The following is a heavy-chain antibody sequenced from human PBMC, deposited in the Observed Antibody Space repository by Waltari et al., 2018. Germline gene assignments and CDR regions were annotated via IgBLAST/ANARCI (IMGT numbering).Heavy chain of an antibody. Sequence: QVQLVESGGGVVQPGRSLRLSCAASGFTFSSYGMHWVRQAPGKGLEWVAVISYDGSNKYYADSVKGRFTISRDNSKNTLYLQMNSLRAEDTAVYYCAKDMSSSWYAGAFDIWGQGTMVTVSS. V-gene: IGHV3-30*18. CDR1: GFTFSSYG. CDR3: AKDMSSSWYAGAFDI. D-gene: IGHD6-13*01. CDR2: ISYDGSNK. J-gene: IGHJ3*02.